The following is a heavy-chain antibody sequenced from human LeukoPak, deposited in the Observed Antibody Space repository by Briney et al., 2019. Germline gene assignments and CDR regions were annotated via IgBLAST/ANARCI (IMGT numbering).Heavy chain of an antibody. CDR2: ISGGNT. CDR1: GFSFTSYA. J-gene: IGHJ4*02. V-gene: IGHV3-23*01. CDR3: AKGFTTGWSEGYLDY. D-gene: IGHD6-19*01. Sequence: PGGSLRLSCAASGFSFTSYAMNWVRQTPGKGLERVSGISGGNTYYADSVRGRFTISRDSSKNTLYLHMDFLRAEDTAVYLCAKGFTTGWSEGYLDYWGQGTLVSVSS.